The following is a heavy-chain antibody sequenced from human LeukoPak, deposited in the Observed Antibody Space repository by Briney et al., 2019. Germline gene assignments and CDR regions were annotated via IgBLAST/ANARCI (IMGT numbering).Heavy chain of an antibody. CDR3: ARRNFANYYFDF. J-gene: IGHJ4*02. CDR1: GYSISSGYY. CDR2: IYHSGST. D-gene: IGHD2/OR15-2a*01. Sequence: PSETLSLTCAVSGYSISSGYYWGWIRQPPGKGLEWIGSIYHSGSTYYNPSLKSRVTISPDTSKNQFSLRLSSATAADTAVYFCARRNFANYYFDFWGRGTLVTVSS. V-gene: IGHV4-38-2*01.